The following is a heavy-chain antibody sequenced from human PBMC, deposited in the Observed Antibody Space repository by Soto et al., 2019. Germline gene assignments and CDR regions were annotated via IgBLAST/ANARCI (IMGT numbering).Heavy chain of an antibody. Sequence: EVQLVESGGGLVKPGGSLRLSCAASGFTFSNAWMSWVRQAPGEGLEWVGRIKSKTDGGTTDYAAPEKGRFTISRDDSKNTLYLQMNSRKTEDTAVYYCTTDATYCSGGSCYMGLVYYDYYYMDFWGKGTTVTVS. D-gene: IGHD2-15*01. J-gene: IGHJ6*03. V-gene: IGHV3-15*01. CDR3: TTDATYCSGGSCYMGLVYYDYYYMDF. CDR1: GFTFSNAW. CDR2: IKSKTDGGTT.